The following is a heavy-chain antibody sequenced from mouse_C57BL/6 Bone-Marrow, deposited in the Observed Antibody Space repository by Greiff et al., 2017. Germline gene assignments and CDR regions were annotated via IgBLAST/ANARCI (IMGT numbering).Heavy chain of an antibody. Sequence: EVQLLESGGGLVQPGESLKLSCESYEYEFPSHYMSWVRKTPEKRLELVAAINRDGGSTYYPDTMERRFIISRDNTKKTLYLQMSSLRSEDTALYYCTRPRQVRPRAYWGQGTLVTVSA. CDR2: INRDGGST. J-gene: IGHJ3*01. CDR1: EYEFPSHY. V-gene: IGHV5-2*01. D-gene: IGHD3-2*02. CDR3: TRPRQVRPRAY.